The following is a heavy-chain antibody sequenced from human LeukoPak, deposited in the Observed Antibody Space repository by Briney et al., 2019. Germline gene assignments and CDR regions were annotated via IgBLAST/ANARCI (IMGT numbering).Heavy chain of an antibody. V-gene: IGHV4-59*01. D-gene: IGHD3-22*01. Sequence: SEPLSLTCTVSGASIRSYYWNWLRQPPGKGLEWIGYINYSGSTNFNPSLKSRATISMDTSKHHFSLKLSSVTAADTAVYYCARDTRSYDSSGYYFFDFWGQGTLVTVSS. CDR2: INYSGST. CDR3: ARDTRSYDSSGYYFFDF. CDR1: GASIRSYY. J-gene: IGHJ4*02.